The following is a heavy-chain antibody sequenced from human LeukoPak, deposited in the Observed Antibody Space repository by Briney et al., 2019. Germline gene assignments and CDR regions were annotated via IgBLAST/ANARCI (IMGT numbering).Heavy chain of an antibody. Sequence: GESLKISCTGSGSSFTCYWIGWVRPMAGKRLEWMVIIYPGDSDTRYSPSFQGQVTISADKSISTAYLQWSSLKASDTAMYYCARYTDYYYMDVWGKGTTVTVSS. CDR2: IYPGDSDT. V-gene: IGHV5-51*01. CDR1: GSSFTCYW. CDR3: ARYTDYYYMDV. J-gene: IGHJ6*03.